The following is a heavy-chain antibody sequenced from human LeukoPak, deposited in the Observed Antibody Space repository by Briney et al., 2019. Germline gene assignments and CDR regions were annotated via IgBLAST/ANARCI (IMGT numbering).Heavy chain of an antibody. CDR2: IKQDGSEK. J-gene: IGHJ2*01. Sequence: GGSLRLSCAASGFTFSSYWMSWVRQAPGKGLEWVANIKQDGSEKYYADSVKGRFTISRDNSKNTLYLQMNSLRAEDTAVYYCAKEGVQTPSDWYFDLWGRGTLVTVSS. CDR3: AKEGVQTPSDWYFDL. D-gene: IGHD1-26*01. V-gene: IGHV3-7*03. CDR1: GFTFSSYW.